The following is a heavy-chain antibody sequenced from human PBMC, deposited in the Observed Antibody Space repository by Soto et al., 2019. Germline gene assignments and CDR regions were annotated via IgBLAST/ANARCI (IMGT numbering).Heavy chain of an antibody. CDR3: ALYGYADAVRGRLDF. Sequence: GGSLRLSCAASGFTFNNYAMSWVRQTPEKGLEWVSAISGSGSSTYYADSVRGRFTISRDNFKNTLYLQMNSLRAEDTAVFYCALYGYADAVRGRLDFWGPGTLVTVSS. CDR2: ISGSGSST. V-gene: IGHV3-23*01. J-gene: IGHJ4*02. CDR1: GFTFNNYA. D-gene: IGHD5-12*01.